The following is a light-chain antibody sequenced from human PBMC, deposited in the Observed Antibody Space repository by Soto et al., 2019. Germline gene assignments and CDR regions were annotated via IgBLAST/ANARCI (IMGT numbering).Light chain of an antibody. V-gene: IGKV3-20*01. CDR3: QQYSSFPRT. Sequence: EIVLTQSPGTLSLSPGERATLSCRASQSVSSSYLAWYQQKPGQAPRLLIYGASSRATGIPDRFSGGGSGTDFTLTISRLEPEDFAVYYCQQYSSFPRTFGQGTKVDIK. J-gene: IGKJ1*01. CDR2: GAS. CDR1: QSVSSSY.